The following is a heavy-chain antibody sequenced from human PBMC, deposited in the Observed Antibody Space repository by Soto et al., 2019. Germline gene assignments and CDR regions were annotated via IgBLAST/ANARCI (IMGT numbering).Heavy chain of an antibody. V-gene: IGHV3-23*01. J-gene: IGHJ4*02. CDR1: GFTFSSYA. CDR3: AKDESYYDILTGLPIDY. CDR2: ISGSGGST. Sequence: SCAASGFTFSSYAMSWVRQAPGKGLEWVSAISGSGGSTYYADSVKGRFTISRGNSKNTLYLQMNSLRAEDTAVYYCAKDESYYDILTGLPIDYWGQGTLVTVSS. D-gene: IGHD3-9*01.